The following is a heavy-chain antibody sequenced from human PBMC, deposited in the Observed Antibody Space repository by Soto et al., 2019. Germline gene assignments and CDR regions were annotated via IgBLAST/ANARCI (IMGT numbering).Heavy chain of an antibody. J-gene: IGHJ6*02. V-gene: IGHV3-66*01. CDR2: IYSGGST. CDR1: GFTVSSNY. CDR3: AREMLQQQLFMGAYYYYYYGMDV. D-gene: IGHD6-13*01. Sequence: PGGSLRLSCAASGFTVSSNYMSWVRQAPGKGLEWVSVIYSGGSTYYADSVKGRFTISRDNSKNTLYLQMNSLRAEDTAVYYCAREMLQQQLFMGAYYYYYYGMDVWAQGNTVTVSS.